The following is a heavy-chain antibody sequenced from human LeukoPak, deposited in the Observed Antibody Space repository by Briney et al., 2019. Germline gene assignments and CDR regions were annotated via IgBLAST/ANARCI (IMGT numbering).Heavy chain of an antibody. CDR1: GFTFSSYA. J-gene: IGHJ4*02. V-gene: IGHV3-7*01. D-gene: IGHD6-13*01. CDR3: ARDSSSWAPNFDY. CDR2: IKQNGSEK. Sequence: PGGSLRLSCAASGFTFSSYAMSWVRQAPGKGLEWVADIKQNGSEKYYVDSVKGRFTISRDNAKNSLYLQMNSLRAEDTAVYYCARDSSSWAPNFDYWDQGTLVTVSS.